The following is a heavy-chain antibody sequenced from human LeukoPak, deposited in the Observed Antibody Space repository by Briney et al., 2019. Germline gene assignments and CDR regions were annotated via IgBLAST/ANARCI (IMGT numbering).Heavy chain of an antibody. D-gene: IGHD6-19*01. CDR3: SRGSGWLSVY. CDR2: ISGGTT. Sequence: GGSLRLSCAASGFTFSSYWMSWVRQAPGKGLEWIGFISGGTTEYAASVKGRFTISRDDSTSIAYLQVNSLTTEDTAVYYCSRGSGWLSVYWGQGTLVTISS. CDR1: GFTFSSYW. J-gene: IGHJ4*02. V-gene: IGHV3-49*04.